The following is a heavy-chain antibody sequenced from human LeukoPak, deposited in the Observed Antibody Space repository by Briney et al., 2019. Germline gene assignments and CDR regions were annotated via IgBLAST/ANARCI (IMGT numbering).Heavy chain of an antibody. Sequence: GGSLRLSYAASGFPFSSYAMTWVRQAPGKGLEWVSTISASANNTYYTDSVKGRFTISRDNSKNTLYLQMSSLSAEDTAVYYCAKRIAAAGSPVYFDYWGQETLITVSS. V-gene: IGHV3-23*01. J-gene: IGHJ4*02. CDR1: GFPFSSYA. CDR3: AKRIAAAGSPVYFDY. D-gene: IGHD6-13*01. CDR2: ISASANNT.